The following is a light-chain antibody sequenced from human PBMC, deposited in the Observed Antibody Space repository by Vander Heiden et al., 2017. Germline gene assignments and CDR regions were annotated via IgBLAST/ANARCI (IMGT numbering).Light chain of an antibody. CDR3: AAWDDSLNGPV. V-gene: IGLV1-44*01. CDR1: SSNIGSNT. CDR2: SNN. J-gene: IGLJ2*01. Sequence: GQRVTISCSGSSSNIGSNTVNWYQQLPGTAPKLLIYSNNQRPSGVPDRFSGSKSGTSASLAISGRQSEDEAEYYGAAWDDSLNGPVLGGGTKLTVL.